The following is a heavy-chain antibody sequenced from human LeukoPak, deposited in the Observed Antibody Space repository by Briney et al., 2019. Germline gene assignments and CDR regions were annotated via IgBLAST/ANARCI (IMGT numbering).Heavy chain of an antibody. CDR2: IYYSGST. CDR3: ARHIGGYYFDY. Sequence: SETLSLTCTGSGGSISSYYWSWIRQPPGKGLEWIGYIYYSGSTNYNPSLKSRVTISLDTSKNQFSLKLSSVTAADTAVYYCARHIGGYYFDYWGQGILVTVSS. V-gene: IGHV4-59*08. CDR1: GGSISSYY. D-gene: IGHD1-26*01. J-gene: IGHJ4*02.